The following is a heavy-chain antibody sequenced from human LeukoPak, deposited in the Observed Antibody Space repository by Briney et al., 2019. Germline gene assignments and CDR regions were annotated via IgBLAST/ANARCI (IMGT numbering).Heavy chain of an antibody. CDR2: ISYDGSNK. CDR1: GFTFSSHG. CDR3: ANTGTTGTNTADY. Sequence: PGGSLRLSCAASGFTFSSHGMHWVRQAPGKGLEWVAVISYDGSNKYYADSVKGRFTISRDNSKNTLYLQMNSLRAEDTAVYYCANTGTTGTNTADYWGQGTLSPSPQ. D-gene: IGHD1-1*01. J-gene: IGHJ4*02. V-gene: IGHV3-30*18.